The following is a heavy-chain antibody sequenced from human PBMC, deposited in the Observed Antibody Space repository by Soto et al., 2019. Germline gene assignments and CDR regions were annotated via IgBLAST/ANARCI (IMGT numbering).Heavy chain of an antibody. CDR3: ARGEWFLRGYGMDV. J-gene: IGHJ6*02. Sequence: TLSLTCAVSGGSISTDYWSWIRQPPGKRLEYIGFIYYGGSTNYNPSLESRVTISPDTSKNQFSLKLSSVTAADTAVYYCARGEWFLRGYGMDVWGRGTTVTVSS. CDR1: GGSISTDY. D-gene: IGHD3-3*01. V-gene: IGHV4-59*01. CDR2: IYYGGST.